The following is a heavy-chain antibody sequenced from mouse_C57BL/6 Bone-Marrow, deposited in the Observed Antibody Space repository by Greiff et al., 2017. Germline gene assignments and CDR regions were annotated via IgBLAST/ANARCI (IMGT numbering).Heavy chain of an antibody. CDR2: IFPGSGST. D-gene: IGHD1-1*01. CDR3: EREAVITTVFDY. J-gene: IGHJ2*01. Sequence: VQLVESGPELVKPGASVKISCKASGYTFTDYYINWVKQRPGQGLEWIGWIFPGSGSTYYNEKFKGKATLTVDKSSSTAYMLLSSLTSEDSAVYVCEREAVITTVFDYWGQGTTLTVSS. CDR1: GYTFTDYY. V-gene: IGHV1-75*01.